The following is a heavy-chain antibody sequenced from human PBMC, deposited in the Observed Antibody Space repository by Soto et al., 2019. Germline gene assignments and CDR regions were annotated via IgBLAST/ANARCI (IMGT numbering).Heavy chain of an antibody. CDR2: ISSNGGST. D-gene: IGHD6-19*01. V-gene: IGHV3-64D*08. Sequence: PGGSLRLSCSASGFTFSSYAMHWVRQAPGKGLEYVSAISSNGGSTYYADSVKGRFTISRDNSKNTLYLQMSSLRAEDTAVYYCVKERAVADPRPVYFDYWGQGTLVTVSS. J-gene: IGHJ4*02. CDR1: GFTFSSYA. CDR3: VKERAVADPRPVYFDY.